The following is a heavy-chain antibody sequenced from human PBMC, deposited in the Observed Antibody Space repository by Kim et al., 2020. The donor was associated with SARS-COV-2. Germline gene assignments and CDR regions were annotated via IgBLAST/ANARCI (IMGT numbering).Heavy chain of an antibody. CDR1: GFTFSGSA. D-gene: IGHD3-10*01. CDR3: TRWAPLLWFGESAYYYYSMDV. J-gene: IGHJ6*02. CDR2: IRSKANSYAT. V-gene: IGHV3-73*01. Sequence: GGSLRLSCAASGFTFSGSAMHWVRQASGKGLEWVGRIRSKANSYATAYSASVKGRSTISRDDSKNTAYLQMNSLKTEDTAVYYCTRWAPLLWFGESAYYYYSMDVWGQGTTLTVSS.